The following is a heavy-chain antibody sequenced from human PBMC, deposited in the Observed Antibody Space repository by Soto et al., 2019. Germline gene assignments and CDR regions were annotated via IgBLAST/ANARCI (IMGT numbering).Heavy chain of an antibody. CDR2: MNPGSGHT. CDR3: SRASTVAGGSSKSLPNNY. V-gene: IGHV1-2*02. D-gene: IGHD6-19*01. Sequence: ASAMVSCSTSCYTFTSYYLHWVRHAPGQGLERVGWMNPGSGHTEYAEKFQGRVTMTRDTSITTAYMELTTLSSDDTAMYYCSRASTVAGGSSKSLPNNYWGQGTLVTVSS. J-gene: IGHJ4*02. CDR1: CYTFTSYY.